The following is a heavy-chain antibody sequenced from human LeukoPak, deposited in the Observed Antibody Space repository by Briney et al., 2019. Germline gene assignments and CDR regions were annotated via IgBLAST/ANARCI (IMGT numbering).Heavy chain of an antibody. Sequence: SGPTLVNPTQTLTLTCTFSGYSLSTSGVGVGWIRQPPGKALEWLALIYWNDDKRYSPSLKSRLTITKDTSKNQVVLTMTNMDPVDTATYYCARFITMVRGVIQRDFDYWGQGTLVTVSP. V-gene: IGHV2-5*01. CDR1: GYSLSTSGVG. CDR2: IYWNDDK. D-gene: IGHD3-10*01. J-gene: IGHJ4*02. CDR3: ARFITMVRGVIQRDFDY.